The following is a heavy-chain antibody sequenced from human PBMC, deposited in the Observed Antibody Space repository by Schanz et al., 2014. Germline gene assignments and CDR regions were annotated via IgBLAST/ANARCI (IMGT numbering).Heavy chain of an antibody. D-gene: IGHD2-15*01. Sequence: EVQLLESGGGLVQPGGSLRLSCAASRFTFSSYAMSWVRQAPGKGLEWVSAISDSGDLTYYADSVKGRFTISRDNAKYTLYLQMNRLRAEDAAVYYCARERWLGGPLDYWGQGTLGAVSS. J-gene: IGHJ4*02. V-gene: IGHV3-23*01. CDR2: ISDSGDLT. CDR3: ARERWLGGPLDY. CDR1: RFTFSSYA.